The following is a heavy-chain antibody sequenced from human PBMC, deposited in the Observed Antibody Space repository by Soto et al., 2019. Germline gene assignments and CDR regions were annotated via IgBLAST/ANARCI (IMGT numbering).Heavy chain of an antibody. D-gene: IGHD1-1*01. CDR3: ARGRYGDY. V-gene: IGHV1-18*01. CDR2: ISAHNGNT. CDR1: GYTFTSYG. Sequence: QVHLVQSGAEVKKPGASVKVSCKGSGYTFTSYGITWVRQAPGQGLEWMGWISAHNGNTNYAQKFQGRVTVTRDTSTSTAYMELRSLRSDDTVVYYCARGRYGDYWGQGALVTVSS. J-gene: IGHJ4*02.